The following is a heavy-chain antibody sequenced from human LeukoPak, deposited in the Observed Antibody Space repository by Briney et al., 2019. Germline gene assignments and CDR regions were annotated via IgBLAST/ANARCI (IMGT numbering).Heavy chain of an antibody. CDR2: IKQDGSEK. CDR1: GFTFSSSW. J-gene: IGHJ4*02. D-gene: IGHD2-8*02. Sequence: GGSLRLSCAASGFTFSSSWMSWVRQAPGMGLEWVANIKQDGSEKYYVDSVKGRFTISRDNAKNSLYLQMNSLRAEDTAVYYCATGDYFDYWGQGTLVTVSS. CDR3: ATGDYFDY. V-gene: IGHV3-7*01.